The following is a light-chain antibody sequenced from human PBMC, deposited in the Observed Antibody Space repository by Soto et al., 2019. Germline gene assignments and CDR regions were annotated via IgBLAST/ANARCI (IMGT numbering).Light chain of an antibody. CDR3: TSYTSSSTLA. J-gene: IGLJ3*02. CDR1: SNDVGGYNY. CDR2: EDS. V-gene: IGLV2-14*01. Sequence: QSALTQPASVSGSPGQSITISCTGTSNDVGGYNYVSWYQHHPGKAPQLMIYEDSSRPSGVSNRFSGSKSGSTASLTISGLRAEDEADYYCTSYTSSSTLAFGGGTKVTVL.